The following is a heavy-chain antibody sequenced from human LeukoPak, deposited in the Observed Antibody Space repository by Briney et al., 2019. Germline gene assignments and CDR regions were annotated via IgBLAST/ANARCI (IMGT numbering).Heavy chain of an antibody. CDR1: GGSISSSSYY. CDR2: IYYSGST. J-gene: IGHJ5*02. CDR3: ARLEYCSSTSCPRNWFDP. Sequence: SETLSLTCTVSGGSISSSSYYWGWIRQPPGKGLEWIGSIYYSGSTYYNPSLKSRVTISVDTSKNQFSLKLSSVTAADTAVYYCARLEYCSSTSCPRNWFDPWGQGTLVTVSS. D-gene: IGHD2-2*01. V-gene: IGHV4-39*01.